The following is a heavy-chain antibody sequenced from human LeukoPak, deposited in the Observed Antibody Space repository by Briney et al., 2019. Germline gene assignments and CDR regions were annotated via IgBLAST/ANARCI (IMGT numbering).Heavy chain of an antibody. CDR2: ISDSGSTD. CDR1: GFTFSDYY. CDR3: ARDSGSDYYSSAGY. D-gene: IGHD3-22*01. J-gene: IGHJ4*02. V-gene: IGHV3-11*01. Sequence: GGSLRLSCATSGFTFSDYYMSWIRQAPGKGLEWVAYISDSGSTDYHADPVKGRFTISRDNGKNSLYLQMNSLRVDDTAVYYCARDSGSDYYSSAGYWGQGTLVTVSS.